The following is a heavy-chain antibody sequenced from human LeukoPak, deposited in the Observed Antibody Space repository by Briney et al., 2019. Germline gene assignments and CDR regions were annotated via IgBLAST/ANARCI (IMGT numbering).Heavy chain of an antibody. CDR2: INHSGST. J-gene: IGHJ5*02. V-gene: IGHV4-34*01. Sequence: SETLSLTCTVSGGSISSYYWSWIRQPPGKGLEWIGEINHSGSTNYSPSLKSRVTISVDTSKNQFSLKLSSVTAADTAVYYCARKTMIVVVNWFDPWGQGTLVTVSS. D-gene: IGHD3-22*01. CDR1: GGSISSYY. CDR3: ARKTMIVVVNWFDP.